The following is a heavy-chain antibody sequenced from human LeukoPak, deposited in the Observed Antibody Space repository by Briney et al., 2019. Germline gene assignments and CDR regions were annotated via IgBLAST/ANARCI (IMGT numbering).Heavy chain of an antibody. CDR2: IKIKRNSRTT. V-gene: IGHV3-15*01. CDR1: GFTFSNAW. J-gene: IGHJ4*02. Sequence: PGGTLRLSCAASGFTFSNAWISGVRQAPRKGVEWVGRIKIKRNSRTTDSAAPVKGRFTMTRDESKNTLYLQMNSLKTANTAVYYCTTDLAHWGQGTLVTVSS. CDR3: TTDLAH.